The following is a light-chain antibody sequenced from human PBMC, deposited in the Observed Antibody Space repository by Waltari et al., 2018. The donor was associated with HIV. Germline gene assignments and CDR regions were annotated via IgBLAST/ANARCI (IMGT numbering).Light chain of an antibody. V-gene: IGLV7-46*01. Sequence: QAVVTQEPSLTVSPGGTVTLTCGSSTGAVTSGHYPYWVQQKPDQAPRTLIYETSNNRSGPPARFSGSLLGGKAALTLSGAQPEEEAEYYCLLSYSRSTVFGGGTKLTVL. CDR1: TGAVTSGHY. J-gene: IGLJ2*01. CDR2: ETS. CDR3: LLSYSRSTV.